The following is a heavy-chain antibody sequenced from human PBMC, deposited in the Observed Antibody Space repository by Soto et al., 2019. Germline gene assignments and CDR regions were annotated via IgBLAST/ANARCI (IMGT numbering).Heavy chain of an antibody. CDR3: ARGRRIVVVTAIPGKYYFDY. D-gene: IGHD2-21*02. CDR1: GGSFSGYY. Sequence: SETLSLTCAVYGGSFSGYYWSWIRQPPGKGQEWIGEINHSGSTNYNPSLKSRVTISVDTSRNQFSLKLSSVTAADTAVYYCARGRRIVVVTAIPGKYYFDYWGQGTLVTVSS. J-gene: IGHJ4*02. CDR2: INHSGST. V-gene: IGHV4-34*01.